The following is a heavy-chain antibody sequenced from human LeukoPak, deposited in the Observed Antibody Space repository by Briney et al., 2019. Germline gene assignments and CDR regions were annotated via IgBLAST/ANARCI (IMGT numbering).Heavy chain of an antibody. Sequence: SVKVSCKASGGTFSSYAISWVRQAPGQGLEWMGGIIPIFGTANYAQKFQGRVTITTDESTSTAYMELSRLRSEDTAVYYCASWYYYDSSGSRYYFDYWGQGTLVTVSS. D-gene: IGHD3-22*01. J-gene: IGHJ4*02. CDR3: ASWYYYDSSGSRYYFDY. CDR2: IIPIFGTA. V-gene: IGHV1-69*05. CDR1: GGTFSSYA.